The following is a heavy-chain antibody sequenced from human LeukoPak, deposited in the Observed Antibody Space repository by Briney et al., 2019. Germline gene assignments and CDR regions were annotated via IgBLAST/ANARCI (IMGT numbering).Heavy chain of an antibody. V-gene: IGHV1-69*13. CDR1: GGTFISYA. Sequence: SVNVSCTPSGGTFISYAISWVRRAPGQGREWMGGIIPIFGTANYAQKFQGRVTITADESTSTAYMELSSLRSEDTAVYYCARVLDDSPTEYYFDYWGQGTLVTVSS. D-gene: IGHD3/OR15-3a*01. J-gene: IGHJ4*02. CDR2: IIPIFGTA. CDR3: ARVLDDSPTEYYFDY.